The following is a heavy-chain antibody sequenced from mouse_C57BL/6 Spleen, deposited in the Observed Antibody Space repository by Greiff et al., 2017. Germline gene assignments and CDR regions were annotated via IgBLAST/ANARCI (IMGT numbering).Heavy chain of an antibody. J-gene: IGHJ4*01. CDR3: ATGYYDYDNYAMDY. CDR2: IYPGDGDT. V-gene: IGHV1-82*01. Sequence: QVQLQQSGPELVKPGASVKISCKASGYAFSSSWMNWVKQRPGKGLEWIGRIYPGDGDTNYNGKFKGKATLTADKSSSTAYMQLSSLTSEDSAVYFCATGYYDYDNYAMDYWGQGTSVTVSS. D-gene: IGHD2-4*01. CDR1: GYAFSSSW.